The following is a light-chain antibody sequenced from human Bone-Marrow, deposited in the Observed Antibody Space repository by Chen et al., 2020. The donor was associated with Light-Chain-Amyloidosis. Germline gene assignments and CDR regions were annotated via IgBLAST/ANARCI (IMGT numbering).Light chain of an antibody. J-gene: IGLJ2*01. CDR2: DVS. CDR1: RSDVGGYNY. Sequence: QSALTHPASVSGSPGQSLTISCTGTRSDVGGYNYVSWYQQHPGKAPKLMIYDVSNRPSGVSNRFSGSKSGNTASLTISGLQAEDEADYYCSSYTSSSTVVFGGGTKLTVL. V-gene: IGLV2-14*03. CDR3: SSYTSSSTVV.